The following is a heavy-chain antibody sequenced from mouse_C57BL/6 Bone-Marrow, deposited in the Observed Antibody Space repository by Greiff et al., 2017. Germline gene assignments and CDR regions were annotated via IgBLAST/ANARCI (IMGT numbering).Heavy chain of an antibody. CDR1: GFTFSSYG. CDR3: ARQSDYYGSSSDY. D-gene: IGHD1-1*01. Sequence: EVKLEESGGDLVKPGGSLKLSCAASGFTFSSYGMSWVRQTPDKRLEWVATISSGGSYTYYPDSVKGRFTSSRDNAKNTLYLQMSSLKSEDTAMYYCARQSDYYGSSSDYWGQGTTLTVSS. V-gene: IGHV5-6*02. CDR2: ISSGGSYT. J-gene: IGHJ2*01.